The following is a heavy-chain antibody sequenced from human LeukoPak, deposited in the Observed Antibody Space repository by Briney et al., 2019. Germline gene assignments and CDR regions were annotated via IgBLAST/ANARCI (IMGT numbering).Heavy chain of an antibody. J-gene: IGHJ3*02. V-gene: IGHV1-2*02. CDR2: INPNSGGT. CDR1: GYAFTGYY. D-gene: IGHD2-21*01. Sequence: ASVKVSCKASGYAFTGYYMHWVRQAPGQGLEWMGWINPNSGGTNYAQKFQGRVTMTRDTSISTAYMELSRLRSDDTAVYDCARGLAGRRHKDYAFDIWGQGTMVTVSS. CDR3: ARGLAGRRHKDYAFDI.